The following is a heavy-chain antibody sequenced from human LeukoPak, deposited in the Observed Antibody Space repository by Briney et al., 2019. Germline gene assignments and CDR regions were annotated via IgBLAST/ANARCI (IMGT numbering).Heavy chain of an antibody. Sequence: GGSLRLSCAASGFTFSSYWMTWVRQAPGKGLEWVANTKQDGSEKYYVASVKGRFTISRDNAKNSLYLQMNSLRVEDSAVYYCVRGSGTYYTYWGQGTLVTVSS. V-gene: IGHV3-7*04. CDR2: TKQDGSEK. CDR1: GFTFSSYW. J-gene: IGHJ4*02. D-gene: IGHD1-26*01. CDR3: VRGSGTYYTY.